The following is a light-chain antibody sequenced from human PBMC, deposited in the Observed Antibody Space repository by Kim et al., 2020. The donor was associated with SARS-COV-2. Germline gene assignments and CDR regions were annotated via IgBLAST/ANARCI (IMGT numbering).Light chain of an antibody. J-gene: IGKJ1*01. CDR3: QQSYSTPRT. V-gene: IGKV1-39*01. CDR2: AAS. CDR1: QSISSY. Sequence: EAVGDRVTITWRANQSISSYLNWYQQKPGKAPKLLIYAASSLQSGVPSRFSGSGSGTDFTLTIGSLQPEDFATYYCQQSYSTPRTFRQGTKVDIK.